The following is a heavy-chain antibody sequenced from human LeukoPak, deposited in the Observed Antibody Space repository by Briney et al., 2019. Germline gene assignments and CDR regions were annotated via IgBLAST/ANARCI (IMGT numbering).Heavy chain of an antibody. V-gene: IGHV1-69*05. Sequence: SVKVSCKTSGGTFNNSAISWVRQAPGQGLEWLGGTMPLFGTAGYAQKFQGRVTITKDESTRTVYLELTSLTSDDTAVYYCARDVHGDYGSGWFDPWGQGTLVSVSS. D-gene: IGHD4-17*01. CDR2: TMPLFGTA. CDR3: ARDVHGDYGSGWFDP. CDR1: GGTFNNSA. J-gene: IGHJ5*02.